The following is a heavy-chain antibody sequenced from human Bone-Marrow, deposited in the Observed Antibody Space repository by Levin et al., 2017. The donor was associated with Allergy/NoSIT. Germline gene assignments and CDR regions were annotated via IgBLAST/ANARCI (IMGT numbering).Heavy chain of an antibody. J-gene: IGHJ6*02. CDR2: IYSSGST. CDR1: GASISSYY. Sequence: SETLSLTCTVSGASISSYYWSWIRQPAGRGLEWIGRIYSSGSTNYNPSLKSRVTMSVDTSRSQISLKLTSVTAADTAVYYCARAPYSRNYYYGLDVWGQGTTVTVSS. V-gene: IGHV4-4*07. CDR3: ARAPYSRNYYYGLDV. D-gene: IGHD5-18*01.